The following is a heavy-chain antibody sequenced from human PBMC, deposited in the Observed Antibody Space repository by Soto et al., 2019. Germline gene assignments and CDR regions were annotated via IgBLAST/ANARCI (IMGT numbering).Heavy chain of an antibody. CDR2: ISSSGSAT. CDR3: AKEEGSSSYFDY. V-gene: IGHV3-48*03. Sequence: HPGGSLRLSCATSGFTFSSFGMNWVRQAPGKGLEWVSYISSSGSATYYADSVKGRFTISRDNAENTLFLQMSSLSVDDTAVYYCAKEEGSSSYFDYWGQGTLVTVSS. J-gene: IGHJ4*02. CDR1: GFTFSSFG. D-gene: IGHD6-6*01.